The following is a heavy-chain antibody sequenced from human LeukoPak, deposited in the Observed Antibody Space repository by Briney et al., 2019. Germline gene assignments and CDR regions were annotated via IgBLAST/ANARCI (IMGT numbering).Heavy chain of an antibody. J-gene: IGHJ4*02. Sequence: GGSLRLSCAASGFTLSGSAMHWVRQASWKGLEWVGRIRSKTKNYATSYAASVEGRFTISRDDSKNTAYMQIKSLKTEDTAVYYCTTQFITVPGGYWGQGTLVTVSS. CDR2: IRSKTKNYAT. CDR3: TTQFITVPGGY. D-gene: IGHD4-17*01. V-gene: IGHV3-73*01. CDR1: GFTLSGSA.